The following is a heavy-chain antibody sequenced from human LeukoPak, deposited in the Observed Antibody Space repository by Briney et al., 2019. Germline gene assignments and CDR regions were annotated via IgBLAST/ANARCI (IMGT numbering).Heavy chain of an antibody. J-gene: IGHJ5*02. D-gene: IGHD2-15*01. Sequence: PGGSLRLSCGASGFAFNSYWMTWLRQAPGKGLEFVANIEPAGSATYYADSVKGRFTISRDNTKNLLYLQMNSLTAEDSAVYHCGRFGYVSAVDTWGQGALVTVSS. CDR2: IEPAGSAT. CDR1: GFAFNSYW. V-gene: IGHV3-7*01. CDR3: GRFGYVSAVDT.